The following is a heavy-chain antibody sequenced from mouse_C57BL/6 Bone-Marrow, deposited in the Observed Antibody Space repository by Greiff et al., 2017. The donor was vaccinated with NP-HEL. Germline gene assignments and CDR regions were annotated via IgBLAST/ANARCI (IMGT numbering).Heavy chain of an antibody. J-gene: IGHJ2*01. CDR3: ARITTVVADY. CDR1: GFTFSSYG. V-gene: IGHV5-6*01. CDR2: ISSGGSYT. D-gene: IGHD1-1*01. Sequence: DVHLVESGGDLVKPGGSLKLSCAASGFTFSSYGMSWVRQTPDKRLEWVATISSGGSYTYYPDSVKGRFTISRDNAKNTLYLQMSSLKSEDTAMYYCARITTVVADYWGQGTTLTVSS.